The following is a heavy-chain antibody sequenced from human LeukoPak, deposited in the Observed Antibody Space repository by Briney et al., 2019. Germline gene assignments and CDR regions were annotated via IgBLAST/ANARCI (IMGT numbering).Heavy chain of an antibody. CDR3: ARASFGELLEIFDY. J-gene: IGHJ4*02. Sequence: GGSLRLSCAASGFTFSSYAMHWVRQAPGKGLEWVAVISYDGSNKYYADSVKGRFTISRDNSKNTLYLQMNSLRAEDTAVYYCARASFGELLEIFDYWGQGTLVTVSS. CDR2: ISYDGSNK. V-gene: IGHV3-30*04. CDR1: GFTFSSYA. D-gene: IGHD3-10*01.